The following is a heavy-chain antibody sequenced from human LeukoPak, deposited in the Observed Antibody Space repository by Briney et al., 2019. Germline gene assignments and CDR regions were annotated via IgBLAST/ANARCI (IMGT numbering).Heavy chain of an antibody. J-gene: IGHJ6*02. D-gene: IGHD6-19*01. Sequence: SVKVSCKASGVTFSSYAISWVRQAPGQGLEWMGRIIPILGIANYAQKFQGRVTITADKSTSTAYMELSSLRSEDTAVYYCAREAIYSSGWTAYYGMDVWGQGTTVTVSS. CDR2: IIPILGIA. V-gene: IGHV1-69*04. CDR1: GVTFSSYA. CDR3: AREAIYSSGWTAYYGMDV.